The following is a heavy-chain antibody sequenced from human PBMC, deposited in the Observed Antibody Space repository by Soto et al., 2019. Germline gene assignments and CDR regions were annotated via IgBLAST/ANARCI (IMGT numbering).Heavy chain of an antibody. D-gene: IGHD5-18*01. CDR1: GGSISSSNW. CDR2: IYHSGST. Sequence: SETLSLTCAVSGGSISSSNWWSWVRQPPGKGLEWIGEIYHSGSTNYNPSLKSRVTISVDKSKNQFSLKLSSVTAADTAVYYCARNMIVDTAAFDIWGQGTMVTVSS. CDR3: ARNMIVDTAAFDI. V-gene: IGHV4-4*02. J-gene: IGHJ3*02.